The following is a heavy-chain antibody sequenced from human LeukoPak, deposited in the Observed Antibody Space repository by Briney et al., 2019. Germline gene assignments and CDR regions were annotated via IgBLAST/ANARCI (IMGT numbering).Heavy chain of an antibody. Sequence: GGSLRLSCAASGFTVSSNYMSWVRQAPGKGLEWVSVIYSGGSTYYADSVKGRFTISRGNSKNTLYLQMNGLRAEDTAVYYCARDGWLQPEDAFDIWGQGTMVTVSS. V-gene: IGHV3-53*01. CDR1: GFTVSSNY. CDR3: ARDGWLQPEDAFDI. CDR2: IYSGGST. J-gene: IGHJ3*02. D-gene: IGHD5-24*01.